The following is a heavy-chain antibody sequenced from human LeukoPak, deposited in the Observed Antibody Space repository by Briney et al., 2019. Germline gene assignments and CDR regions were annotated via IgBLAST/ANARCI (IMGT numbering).Heavy chain of an antibody. V-gene: IGHV3-13*01. D-gene: IGHD1-26*01. Sequence: GGSLRLSCAASGFTFSSYDMHWVRQATGKGLEWVTTIGTAGDTYYPGSVKGRFTISRENAKNSLYLQMNSLRAGDTAVYYCARGAEGRSSTNGMDVWGQGTTVTVSS. CDR1: GFTFSSYD. CDR3: ARGAEGRSSTNGMDV. J-gene: IGHJ6*02. CDR2: IGTAGDT.